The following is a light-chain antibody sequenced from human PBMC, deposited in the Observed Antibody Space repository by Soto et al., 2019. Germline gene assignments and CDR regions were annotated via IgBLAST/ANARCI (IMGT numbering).Light chain of an antibody. V-gene: IGKV3-20*01. CDR3: QQYGSSPLFA. CDR1: QSVSSSY. CDR2: GAS. Sequence: EIVLTQSPSTLSLSPGERATLSCRASQSVSSSYLAWYQQKPGQAHRLLIYGASSRATGIPDRFGGSGSGTGFTFTISRLEPEDVAEYYCQQYGSSPLFAFGPGTKVDIK. J-gene: IGKJ3*01.